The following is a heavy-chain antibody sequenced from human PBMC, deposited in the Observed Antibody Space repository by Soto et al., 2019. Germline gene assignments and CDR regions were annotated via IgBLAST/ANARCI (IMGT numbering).Heavy chain of an antibody. CDR2: VNPRNGAT. V-gene: IGHV1-2*02. Sequence: QVQLVQSGAEVKKPGASVKVSCKASGYTFIDYYIHWVRQAPGQGLEWMGWVNPRNGATNYAQKYQGRVTIIRDTSINTAYMELTRLTPDDTAVYYCARLPPPSLYYYGMDVWGRGTTVTVSS. CDR3: ARLPPPSLYYYGMDV. CDR1: GYTFIDYY. J-gene: IGHJ6*02.